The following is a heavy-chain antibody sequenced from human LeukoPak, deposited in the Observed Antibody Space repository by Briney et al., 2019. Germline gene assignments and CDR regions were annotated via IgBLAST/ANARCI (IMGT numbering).Heavy chain of an antibody. CDR2: ISSSSTI. CDR3: ARGGEDYYDSSGYYYFSLFDY. CDR1: GFTFSSYS. Sequence: GGSLRLSCAASGFTFSSYSMNWVRQAPGKGLEWVSYISSSSTIYYADSVKGRFTISRDNAKNSLYLQMNSLRAEDTAVYYCARGGEDYYDSSGYYYFSLFDYWGQGTLVTVSS. D-gene: IGHD3-22*01. J-gene: IGHJ4*02. V-gene: IGHV3-48*01.